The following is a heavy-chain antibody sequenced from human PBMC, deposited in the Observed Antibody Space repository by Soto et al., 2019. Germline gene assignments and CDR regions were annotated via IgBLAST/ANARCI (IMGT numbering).Heavy chain of an antibody. Sequence: GGSLGLSCATCGFRLSSYAMSWVCQAPGKGLEWVASTSGSGGSTYFADSVEGRSTISRDNSKNTLYLQMNSLSAEDTAVYYCVAITPHSSGYYYYFDYWGQGTLVTVSS. J-gene: IGHJ4*02. CDR3: VAITPHSSGYYYYFDY. D-gene: IGHD3-22*01. V-gene: IGHV3-23*01. CDR2: TSGSGGST. CDR1: GFRLSSYA.